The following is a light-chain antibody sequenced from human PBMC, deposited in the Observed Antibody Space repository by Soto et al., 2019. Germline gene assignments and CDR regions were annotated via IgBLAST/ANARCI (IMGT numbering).Light chain of an antibody. CDR1: SSDVGGDNY. Sequence: QSALTQPPSASGSPGQTVTISCTGTSSDVGGDNYVYWYQQHPGKAPKLMIYDVSKRPSGVPDRFSGSKFGNTAPLTVSGLQAEDEADYYCSSYAGSNNLVFGGGTKVTVL. CDR2: DVS. J-gene: IGLJ2*01. CDR3: SSYAGSNNLV. V-gene: IGLV2-8*01.